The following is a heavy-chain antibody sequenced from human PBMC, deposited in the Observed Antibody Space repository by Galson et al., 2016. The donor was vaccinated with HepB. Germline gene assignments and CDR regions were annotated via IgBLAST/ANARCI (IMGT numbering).Heavy chain of an antibody. CDR2: ISFDGSHK. CDR3: ARGGSGGYFYFDY. CDR1: GFTFSRYS. J-gene: IGHJ4*02. Sequence: SLRLSCAASGFTFSRYSMHWVRQAPGKGLEWVAAISFDGSHKYYADSVKGRFTVSRDNSNDTLYLQMDSLRAEDTTFFYCARGGSGGYFYFDYWGQGILVTVSS. D-gene: IGHD3-22*01. V-gene: IGHV3-30-3*01.